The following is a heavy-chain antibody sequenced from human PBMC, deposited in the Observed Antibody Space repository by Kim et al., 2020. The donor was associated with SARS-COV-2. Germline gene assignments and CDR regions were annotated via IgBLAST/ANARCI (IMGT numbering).Heavy chain of an antibody. Sequence: ASVKVSCKASGYTFTSYAMNWVRQAPGQGLEWMGWINTNTGNPTYAQGFTGRFVFSLDTSVSTAYLQISSLKAEDTAVYYCARGGWFGELIIWLGYYYGMDVWGQGTTVTVSS. CDR3: ARGGWFGELIIWLGYYYGMDV. CDR1: GYTFTSYA. CDR2: INTNTGNP. V-gene: IGHV7-4-1*02. D-gene: IGHD3-10*01. J-gene: IGHJ6*02.